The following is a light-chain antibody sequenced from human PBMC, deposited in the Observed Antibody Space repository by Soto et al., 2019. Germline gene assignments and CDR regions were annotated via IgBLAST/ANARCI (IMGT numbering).Light chain of an antibody. CDR1: QSVSSSY. V-gene: IGKV3-20*01. J-gene: IGKJ1*01. Sequence: EIVWTQSPGTLSFSPGERATLSSRASQSVSSSYLAWYQQKPGQAPRLLIYVASSRATGIPDRFSGSGSGTDFTLTISRLEPEDFAVYYCQQYGSSRTFGQGTKVEIK. CDR3: QQYGSSRT. CDR2: VAS.